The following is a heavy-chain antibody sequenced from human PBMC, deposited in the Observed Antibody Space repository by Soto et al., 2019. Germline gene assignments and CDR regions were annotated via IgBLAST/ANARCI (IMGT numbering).Heavy chain of an antibody. J-gene: IGHJ4*02. CDR3: ARDYKEDFLTPWNHFDY. V-gene: IGHV1-18*01. CDR2: ISAYNGNT. CDR1: GYTFTSYG. D-gene: IGHD1-1*01. Sequence: QVQLVQSGAEVKKPGASVKVSCKASGYTFTSYGISWVRQAPGQGLEWMGWISAYNGNTNYAQKLQGRVTMTTDTTTSTAYMELRSLRSDDTAVYYCARDYKEDFLTPWNHFDYWGQGTLVTVSS.